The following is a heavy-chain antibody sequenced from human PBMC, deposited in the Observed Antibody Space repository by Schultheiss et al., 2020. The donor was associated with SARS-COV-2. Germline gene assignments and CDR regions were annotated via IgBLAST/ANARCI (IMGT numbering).Heavy chain of an antibody. Sequence: SETLSLTCAVSGGSISSSNWWSWVRQTPGKGLEWIGEIYHTGSSNYNPSLKSRVTISVDTSKNQFSLKLSSVTAADTAVYYCARDRGYSYGRYYYYGMDVWGQGTTVTVSS. CDR3: ARDRGYSYGRYYYYGMDV. J-gene: IGHJ6*02. CDR2: IYHTGSS. V-gene: IGHV4-4*02. CDR1: GGSISSSNW. D-gene: IGHD5-18*01.